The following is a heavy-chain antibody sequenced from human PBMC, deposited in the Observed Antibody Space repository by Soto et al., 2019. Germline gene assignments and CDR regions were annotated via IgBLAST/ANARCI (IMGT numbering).Heavy chain of an antibody. Sequence: ASVKVSCKASGYTFTSYYMHWVLQAPGQGLEWMGIINPSGGSTSYAQKFQGRVTMTRDTSTSTVYMELSSLRSEDTAVYYCAREGCSGGSCYSSRPYYFDYWGQGTLVTVSS. CDR1: GYTFTSYY. CDR3: AREGCSGGSCYSSRPYYFDY. V-gene: IGHV1-46*01. J-gene: IGHJ4*02. CDR2: INPSGGST. D-gene: IGHD2-15*01.